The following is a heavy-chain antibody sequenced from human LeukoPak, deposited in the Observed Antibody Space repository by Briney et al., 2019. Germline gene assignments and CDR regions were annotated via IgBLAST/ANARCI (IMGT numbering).Heavy chain of an antibody. V-gene: IGHV3-43*02. CDR1: GFTFDDYA. D-gene: IGHD6-13*01. J-gene: IGHJ4*02. CDR2: VSGDGGST. CDR3: AKELRSSSWYLDH. Sequence: GGSLRLSCAASGFTFDDYAMHWVRQAPGKGLERVSLVSGDGGSTYYADSVKGRFTISRVNSKNSLYLQMNSLTTEDTALYYCAKELRSSSWYLDHWGQGTLVTVSS.